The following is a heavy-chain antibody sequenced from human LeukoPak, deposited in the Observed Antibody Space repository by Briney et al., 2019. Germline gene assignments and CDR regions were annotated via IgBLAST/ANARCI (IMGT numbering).Heavy chain of an antibody. CDR2: IKQDGSEK. V-gene: IGHV3-7*01. Sequence: GGSLRLSCAASGFTFSSYWMSWVRQAPGKWLEWVANIKQDGSEKYYVDSVKGRFTISRDNAKNSLYLQMNSLRAEDTAVYYCARGDYGAPSYYFDYWGQGTLVTVSS. CDR1: GFTFSSYW. J-gene: IGHJ4*02. CDR3: ARGDYGAPSYYFDY. D-gene: IGHD4-17*01.